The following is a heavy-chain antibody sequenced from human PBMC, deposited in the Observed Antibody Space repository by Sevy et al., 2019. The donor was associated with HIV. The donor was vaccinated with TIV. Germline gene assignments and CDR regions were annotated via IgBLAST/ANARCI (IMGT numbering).Heavy chain of an antibody. CDR3: ARSSSGWSGLFDY. CDR1: GFTVSSNY. D-gene: IGHD6-19*01. V-gene: IGHV3-66*02. CDR2: IYSGGST. J-gene: IGHJ4*02. Sequence: GSLRLSCAASGFTVSSNYMSWVRQAPGKGLEWVSVIYSGGSTYYADSVKGRFTISRDNSKNTLYLQMNSLRAEDTAVYYCARSSSGWSGLFDYWGQGTLVTVSS.